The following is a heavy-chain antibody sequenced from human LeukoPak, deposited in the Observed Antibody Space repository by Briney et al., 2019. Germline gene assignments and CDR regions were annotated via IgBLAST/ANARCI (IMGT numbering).Heavy chain of an antibody. D-gene: IGHD3-16*01. CDR3: ARVDWGYYFDY. CDR1: GGSISSGGYY. Sequence: SSQTLSLTCTVSGGSISSGGYYWSWIRQHPGKGLEWIRYIYYSGSTYYNPSLKSRVTISVDTSKNQFSLKLSSVTAADTAVYCCARVDWGYYFDYWGQGTLVTVSS. CDR2: IYYSGST. V-gene: IGHV4-31*03. J-gene: IGHJ4*02.